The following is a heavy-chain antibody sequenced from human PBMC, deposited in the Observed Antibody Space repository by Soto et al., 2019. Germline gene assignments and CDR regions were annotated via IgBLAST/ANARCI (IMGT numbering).Heavy chain of an antibody. Sequence: PSQTLSLTCAISGDSVSSNSSAWNWIRQSPSRGLEWLGRTYYRSKWYNDYAVSVKSRITINPDTSKNQFSLQLNSVTPEDTAVYYCAGGPWYCSGGSCYQYGMDVWGQGTKVTVSS. CDR2: TYYRSKWYN. CDR3: AGGPWYCSGGSCYQYGMDV. V-gene: IGHV6-1*01. J-gene: IGHJ6*02. CDR1: GDSVSSNSSA. D-gene: IGHD2-15*01.